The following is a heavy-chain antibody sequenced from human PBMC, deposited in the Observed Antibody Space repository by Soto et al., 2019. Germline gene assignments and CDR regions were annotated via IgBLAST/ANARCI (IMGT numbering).Heavy chain of an antibody. CDR2: IIPIFGTA. CDR3: AINKFLEWFQPMNYYGMDV. J-gene: IGHJ6*02. CDR1: GVTFSSYG. Sequence: ASVKVRCKASGVTFSSYGISLVGQAPGEGLVWLGGIIPIFGTANYSQKFQGRVTITAAESTSTAYMELSSLRSEDTAVYYCAINKFLEWFQPMNYYGMDVWGQGSTVPVSS. V-gene: IGHV1-69*13. D-gene: IGHD3-3*01.